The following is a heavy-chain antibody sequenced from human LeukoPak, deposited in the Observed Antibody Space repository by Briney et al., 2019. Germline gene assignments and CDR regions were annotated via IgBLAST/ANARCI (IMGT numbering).Heavy chain of an antibody. CDR3: ARQNDILTGYSDY. Sequence: GESLKISCRGSGYSFTSYWIGWVRQMPGKGLEWMGIIYPGDSDTRYSPSFQGQVTISADKSISTAYLQWSSLKASDTAMYYCARQNDILTGYSDYWGQGTLVTVSS. V-gene: IGHV5-51*01. D-gene: IGHD3-9*01. CDR2: IYPGDSDT. J-gene: IGHJ4*02. CDR1: GYSFTSYW.